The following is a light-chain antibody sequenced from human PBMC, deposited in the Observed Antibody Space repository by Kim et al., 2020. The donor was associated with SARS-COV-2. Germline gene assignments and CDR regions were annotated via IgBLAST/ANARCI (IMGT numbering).Light chain of an antibody. Sequence: EIVMTQSPATLSVSPGERATLSCRASQSVSSNLAWYQQKPGQAPRLLIYGASTRATGTPSRFSGSGSGTEFTLTISSLQSEDFAVYSCQQYNNWPYTFGQGTKLEI. J-gene: IGKJ2*01. CDR2: GAS. CDR1: QSVSSN. V-gene: IGKV3-15*01. CDR3: QQYNNWPYT.